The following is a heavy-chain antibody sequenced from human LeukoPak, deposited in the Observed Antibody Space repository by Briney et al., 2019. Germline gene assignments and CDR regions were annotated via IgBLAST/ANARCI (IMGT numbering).Heavy chain of an antibody. V-gene: IGHV3-30*02. Sequence: PGGSLRLSCAASGFTFSSYGMHWVRQAPGKGLEWVAFIRYDGSNKYYADSVKGRFTISRDNSKNTLYLQMNSLRAEDTAVYYCAKDPRYCSSTSCYGWADYYYYMDVWGKGTTVTISS. J-gene: IGHJ6*03. D-gene: IGHD2-2*01. CDR1: GFTFSSYG. CDR2: IRYDGSNK. CDR3: AKDPRYCSSTSCYGWADYYYYMDV.